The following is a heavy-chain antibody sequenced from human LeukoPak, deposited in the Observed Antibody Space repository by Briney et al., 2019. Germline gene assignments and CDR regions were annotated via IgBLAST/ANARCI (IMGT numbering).Heavy chain of an antibody. D-gene: IGHD1-26*01. CDR1: GYTFTSYY. CDR2: INPSGGST. J-gene: IGHJ3*02. Sequence: GASVKVSCKASGYTFTSYYMHWVRQATGQGLEWMGIINPSGGSTSYAQKFQGRVTMTRNTPISTAYMELSSLTSEDTAVYYCARSDHNSWNAFDIWGQGTMVTVSS. V-gene: IGHV1-46*01. CDR3: ARSDHNSWNAFDI.